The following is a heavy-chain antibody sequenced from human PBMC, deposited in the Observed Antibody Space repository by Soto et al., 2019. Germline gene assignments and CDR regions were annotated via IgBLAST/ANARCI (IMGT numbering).Heavy chain of an antibody. V-gene: IGHV4-59*08. CDR2: IYYSGST. CDR1: GGSISSYY. J-gene: IGHJ6*03. CDR3: ARGQKHYYMDV. Sequence: SETLSLTCTVSGGSISSYYWSWIRQPPGKGLEWIGYIYYSGSTNYNPSLKSRVTISVDTSKNQFSLKLSSVTAADTAVYYCARGQKHYYMDVWGKGTTVTVSS.